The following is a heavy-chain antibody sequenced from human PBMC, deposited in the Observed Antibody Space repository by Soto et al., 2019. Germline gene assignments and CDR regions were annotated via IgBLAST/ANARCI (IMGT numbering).Heavy chain of an antibody. V-gene: IGHV3-7*01. CDR2: IKQDGSEK. CDR3: AREVGATFYYYGVDV. Sequence: PGGSLRLSCAAFGFTFTSYWMSWVRQAPGKGLEWVANIKQDGSEKYYVDSVKGRFTISRDNAKNSLYLQMNSLRAEDTAMYYCAREVGATFYYYGVDVWGQGTTVTVSS. CDR1: GFTFTSYW. D-gene: IGHD1-26*01. J-gene: IGHJ6*02.